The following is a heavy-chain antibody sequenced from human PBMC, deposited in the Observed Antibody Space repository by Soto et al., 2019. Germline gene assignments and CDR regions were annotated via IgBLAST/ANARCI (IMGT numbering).Heavy chain of an antibody. D-gene: IGHD2-21*01. Sequence: ASVKVSCKASGYIFSGNDIHWVRQAPGQGLEWLGWINPHGGATNYAQKFLGRVTISTDTSASTAYMDLARLKSDDTAVYYCVRAHALAFSTWFATWARGTLVTVSS. CDR2: INPHGGAT. V-gene: IGHV1-2*02. CDR1: GYIFSGND. CDR3: VRAHALAFSTWFAT. J-gene: IGHJ5*02.